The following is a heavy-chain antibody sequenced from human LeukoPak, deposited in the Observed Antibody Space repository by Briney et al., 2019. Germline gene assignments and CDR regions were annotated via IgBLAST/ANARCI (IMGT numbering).Heavy chain of an antibody. CDR2: ISSSSSTI. CDR3: AKGQVVRGVTRNYYYYYYMDV. CDR1: GFTFSSYS. Sequence: GGSLRLSCAASGFTFSSYSMNWVRQAPGKGLEGVSYISSSSSTIYYADSVKGRFTISRDNAKNSLYLQMNSLRAEDTALYYCAKGQVVRGVTRNYYYYYYMDVWGKGTTVTISS. D-gene: IGHD3-10*01. J-gene: IGHJ6*03. V-gene: IGHV3-48*04.